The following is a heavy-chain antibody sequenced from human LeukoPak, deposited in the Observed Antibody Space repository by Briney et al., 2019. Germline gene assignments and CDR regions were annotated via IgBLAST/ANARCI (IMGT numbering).Heavy chain of an antibody. D-gene: IGHD4-23*01. CDR2: IYSGGDT. CDR1: GFSVGNNY. V-gene: IGHV3-53*05. Sequence: GGSLRLSCAASGFSVGNNYVTWVRQPPGKGLEWVSVIYSGGDTYYADSVKGRFTISRDNSKNMLYLQMNSLRVEDTAVYYCTDAVAGWGQGTPVTVS. CDR3: TDAVAG. J-gene: IGHJ4*02.